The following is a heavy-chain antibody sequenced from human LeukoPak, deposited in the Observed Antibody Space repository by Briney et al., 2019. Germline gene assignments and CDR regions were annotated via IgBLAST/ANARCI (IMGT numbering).Heavy chain of an antibody. Sequence: PSETLSLTCTVSGXSISSSSYYWGWIRQPPGKGLEWIGSIYYSGSTYYNPSLKSRVTISVDTSKNQFSLKLSSVTAADTAVYYCARVGYCTDGVCSQRIFDYWGQGTLVTVSS. J-gene: IGHJ4*02. V-gene: IGHV4-39*01. D-gene: IGHD2-8*01. CDR1: GXSISSSSYY. CDR2: IYYSGST. CDR3: ARVGYCTDGVCSQRIFDY.